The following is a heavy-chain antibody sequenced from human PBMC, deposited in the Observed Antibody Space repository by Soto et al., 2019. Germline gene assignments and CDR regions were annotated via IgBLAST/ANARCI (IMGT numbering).Heavy chain of an antibody. Sequence: ASVKVSCKASGYTFTSYAMHWVRQAPGQRLEWMGWINAGNGNTKYSQKFQGRVTITRDTSASTAYMELSSLRSQDTAVYYCARDLAYYVWGSYRVDAFDIWGQRTMVTVSS. CDR3: ARDLAYYVWGSYRVDAFDI. J-gene: IGHJ3*02. CDR1: GYTFTSYA. V-gene: IGHV1-3*01. D-gene: IGHD3-16*02. CDR2: INAGNGNT.